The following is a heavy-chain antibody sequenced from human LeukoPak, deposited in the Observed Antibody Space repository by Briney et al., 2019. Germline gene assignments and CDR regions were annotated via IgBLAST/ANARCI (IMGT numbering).Heavy chain of an antibody. CDR3: ARAFIPAAATGGY. D-gene: IGHD6-13*01. J-gene: IGHJ4*02. CDR2: INPNSGGT. CDR1: GYTFTRYY. V-gene: IGHV1-2*02. Sequence: EASVKVSCKAAGYTFTRYYMDWVRQAPGQGLEWMGWINPNSGGTNYAQKFQGRVTMTRDTSISTAHLELSRLRSDDTAVHYSARAFIPAAATGGYWGQGTLVTVSS.